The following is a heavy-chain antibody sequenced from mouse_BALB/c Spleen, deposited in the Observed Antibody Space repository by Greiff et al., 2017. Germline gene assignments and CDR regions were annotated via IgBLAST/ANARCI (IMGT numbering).Heavy chain of an antibody. J-gene: IGHJ3*01. D-gene: IGHD2-1*01. CDR3: ARWERNGNYEAY. CDR1: GYTFSSYW. Sequence: QVQLQQSGAELMKPGASVKISCKATGYTFSSYWIEWVKQRPGHGLEWIGEILPGSGSTNYNEKFKGKATFTADTSSNTAYMQLSSLTSEDSAVYYCARWERNGNYEAYWGQGTLVTVSA. V-gene: IGHV1-9*01. CDR2: ILPGSGST.